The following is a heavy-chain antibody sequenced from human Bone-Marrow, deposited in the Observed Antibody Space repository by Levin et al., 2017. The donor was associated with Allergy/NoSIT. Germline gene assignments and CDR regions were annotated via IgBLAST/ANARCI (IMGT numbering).Heavy chain of an antibody. V-gene: IGHV4-30-2*01. CDR1: GGSLKSGPYS. Sequence: SETLSLTCAVSGGSLKSGPYSWSWIRQPPGKGLEWIGYIYHSGSTYYTPSLKSRVTISVDRSKHQFSLKRTSVTAADTAVYYCARDRPGDFYGMDVWGQGTTVTVSS. J-gene: IGHJ6*02. CDR3: ARDRPGDFYGMDV. CDR2: IYHSGST.